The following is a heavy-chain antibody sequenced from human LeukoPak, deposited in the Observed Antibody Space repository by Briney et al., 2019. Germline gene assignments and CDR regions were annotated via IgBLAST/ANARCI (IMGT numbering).Heavy chain of an antibody. CDR3: ARVLREWLLFGWFDP. V-gene: IGHV3-74*01. D-gene: IGHD3-3*01. CDR1: GFTFSSSW. CDR2: IKTDGSTT. J-gene: IGHJ5*02. Sequence: GGSLRLSCAVSGFTFSSSWMHWVRQAPGKGLVWVSHIKTDGSTTAYADSVKGRFTISRDNAKNTLYLQMNSLRAEDTGVYYCARVLREWLLFGWFDPWGQGTLVTVSS.